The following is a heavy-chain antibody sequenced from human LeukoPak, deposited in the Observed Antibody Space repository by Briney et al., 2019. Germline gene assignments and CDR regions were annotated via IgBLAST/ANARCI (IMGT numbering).Heavy chain of an antibody. V-gene: IGHV3-23*01. CDR3: AKDLVSRVATTYYFDY. Sequence: GGSLRLSCAASGFTFSSYSMNWVRQAPGKGLEWVSAISGSGGSTYYADSVKGRFTISRDNSKNTLYLQMNSLRAEDTAVYYCAKDLVSRVATTYYFDYWGQGTLVTVSS. CDR1: GFTFSSYS. CDR2: ISGSGGST. D-gene: IGHD5-12*01. J-gene: IGHJ4*02.